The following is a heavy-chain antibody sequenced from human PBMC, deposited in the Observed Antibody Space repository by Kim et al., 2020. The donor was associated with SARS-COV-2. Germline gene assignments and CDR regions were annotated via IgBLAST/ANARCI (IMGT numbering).Heavy chain of an antibody. V-gene: IGHV3-21*01. CDR2: ISSSSSYI. D-gene: IGHD3-10*01. Sequence: GGSLRLSCAASGFTFSSYSMNWVRQAPGKGLEWVSSISSSSSYIYYADSVKGRFTISRDNAKNSLYLQMNSLRAEDTAVYYCARTMVRGVEYWFDPWGQGTLVTVSS. CDR3: ARTMVRGVEYWFDP. J-gene: IGHJ5*02. CDR1: GFTFSSYS.